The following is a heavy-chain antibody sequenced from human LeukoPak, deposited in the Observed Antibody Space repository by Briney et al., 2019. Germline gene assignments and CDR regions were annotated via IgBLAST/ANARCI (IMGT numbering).Heavy chain of an antibody. V-gene: IGHV5-51*01. D-gene: IGHD1-7*01. CDR1: GYSINNYW. CDR3: ARQIQWNYGFDY. Sequence: GESLKISCKGSGYSINNYWIGWVRQMPGKGLEWMGIIYPADSDIRYSPSFQGQVTISADKSISTAYLQWSSLKASDTAMYYCARQIQWNYGFDYWGQGTLVTVSS. J-gene: IGHJ4*02. CDR2: IYPADSDI.